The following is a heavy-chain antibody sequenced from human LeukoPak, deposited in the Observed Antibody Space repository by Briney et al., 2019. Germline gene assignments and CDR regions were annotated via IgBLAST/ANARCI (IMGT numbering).Heavy chain of an antibody. CDR3: AKDKGELPDF. CDR1: GFTFGDYA. CDR2: IRSKAYGGTT. Sequence: PGGSLRLSCTASGFTFGDYAMSWFRQAPGKGLEWVGFIRSKAYGGTTEYAASVKGRFTISRDDSKSIAYLQMNSLKTEDTAVYYCAKDKGELPDFWGQGTLVTVSS. D-gene: IGHD1-26*01. J-gene: IGHJ4*02. V-gene: IGHV3-49*03.